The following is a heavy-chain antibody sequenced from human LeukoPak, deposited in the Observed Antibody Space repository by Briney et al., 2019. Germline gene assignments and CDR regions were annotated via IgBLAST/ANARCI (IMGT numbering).Heavy chain of an antibody. D-gene: IGHD2-2*01. V-gene: IGHV3-15*01. CDR1: GFTFSNAW. CDR2: IKSKTDGGTT. CDR3: TSRKGCSSTSCFNDY. Sequence: GGSLRLSCAASGFTFSNAWMSWVRQAPGKGLDWVGRIKSKTDGGTTDYAAPVKGRFTISRDDSKNTLYLQMNSLKTEDTAVYYCTSRKGCSSTSCFNDYWGQGTLVTVSS. J-gene: IGHJ4*02.